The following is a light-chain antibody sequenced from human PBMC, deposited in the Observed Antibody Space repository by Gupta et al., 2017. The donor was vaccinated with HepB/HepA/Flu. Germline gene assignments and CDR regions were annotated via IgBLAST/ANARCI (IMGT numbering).Light chain of an antibody. CDR2: GAS. CDR3: QHYGTSRGS. Sequence: EIVLTQSPGTLSLSPGERATLSCRASQTVTRDFLAWYQQKPGQAPRLLIYGASSRATGIPDRFSGSGSGTDFTVTISSLEPEDFAVFYCQHYGTSRGSFGQGTKLEIK. CDR1: QTVTRDF. V-gene: IGKV3-20*01. J-gene: IGKJ2*04.